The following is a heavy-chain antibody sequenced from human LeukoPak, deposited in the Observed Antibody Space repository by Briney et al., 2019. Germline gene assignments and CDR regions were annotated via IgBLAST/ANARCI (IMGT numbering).Heavy chain of an antibody. CDR1: GFSFSNYA. D-gene: IGHD2-2*01. CDR2: IGGSIGST. V-gene: IGHV3-23*01. Sequence: GGSLRLSCAASGFSFSNYAMSWVRQGPGKGLEWVSAIGGSIGSTFYTDSVKGRFTISGDNSKNTLSLQMNSLRVEDTAVYYCVKDFVVVPGLVNYFDYWGQGTLVTVSS. CDR3: VKDFVVVPGLVNYFDY. J-gene: IGHJ4*02.